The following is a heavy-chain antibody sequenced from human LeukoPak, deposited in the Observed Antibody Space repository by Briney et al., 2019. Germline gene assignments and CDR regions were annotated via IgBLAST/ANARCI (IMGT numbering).Heavy chain of an antibody. V-gene: IGHV4-39*01. D-gene: IGHD2-15*01. CDR1: GGSFSSSTYY. Sequence: PSKTLSLTCSVSGGSFSSSTYYWGWIRQPPGKGLEWIGAIYYSGTSYYNSSLKSRVTISVDTSKNQFSLKLSSVTAADTAVYYCARQPVVAATPFYYMDVWGKGAPVTISS. J-gene: IGHJ6*03. CDR3: ARQPVVAATPFYYMDV. CDR2: IYYSGTS.